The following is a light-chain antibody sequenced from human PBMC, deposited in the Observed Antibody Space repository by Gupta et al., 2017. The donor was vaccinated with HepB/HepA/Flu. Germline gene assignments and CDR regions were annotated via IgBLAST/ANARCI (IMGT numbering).Light chain of an antibody. Sequence: EIVFTQSPATLSLSPGERATLSCRASQSVSRYLAWYQQKPGQAPRLLIYDASNRATGIPARFSGSGSGTDFTLTISSLEPEDFAVYYCQQRSNWPPLTFGGGTKVEI. J-gene: IGKJ4*01. CDR1: QSVSRY. CDR2: DAS. V-gene: IGKV3-11*01. CDR3: QQRSNWPPLT.